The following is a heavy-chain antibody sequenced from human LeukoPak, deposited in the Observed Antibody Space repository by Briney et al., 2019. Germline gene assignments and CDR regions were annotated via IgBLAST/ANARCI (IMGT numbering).Heavy chain of an antibody. CDR3: ARVARWIYSNYGVWFDR. J-gene: IGHJ5*02. CDR2: INHSVST. D-gene: IGHD4-11*01. CDR1: GGSFSGYS. Sequence: PSETLSLTCAVYGGSFSGYSWSWIRQPPGEGLEWIGEINHSVSTNYNPSLKSRVTISVDTSKNQFSLKLTSVTAADTAVYYCARVARWIYSNYGVWFDRWGQGTLVTVSS. V-gene: IGHV4-34*01.